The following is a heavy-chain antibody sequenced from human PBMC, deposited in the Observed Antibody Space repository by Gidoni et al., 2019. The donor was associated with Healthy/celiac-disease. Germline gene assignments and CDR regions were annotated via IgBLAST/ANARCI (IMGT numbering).Heavy chain of an antibody. Sequence: EVQLVESGGGLVQPGGSLRLSCAASGFTYSSYSMNWVRQAPGKGLEWVSYISSSISTIYYADSVKGRFTISRDNAKNSLYLQMNSLRAEDTAVYYCAAVNDNWGESRFDYWGQGTLVTVSS. J-gene: IGHJ4*02. CDR1: GFTYSSYS. CDR3: AAVNDNWGESRFDY. D-gene: IGHD7-27*01. CDR2: ISSSISTI. V-gene: IGHV3-48*01.